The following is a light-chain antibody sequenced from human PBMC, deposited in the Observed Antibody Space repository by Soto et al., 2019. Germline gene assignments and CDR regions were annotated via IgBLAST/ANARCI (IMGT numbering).Light chain of an antibody. V-gene: IGKV3-15*01. CDR2: GAS. J-gene: IGKJ1*01. CDR3: QQYSRSPRT. Sequence: EIILTQYPATLSVSPWEIVTLSCRASQSISRSLAWYQQKPGQSPRLLMYGASTRATDIPARFSGSGSGTEFTVTISRLQSEDFAVYYCQQYSRSPRTFGQGTKVDIK. CDR1: QSISRS.